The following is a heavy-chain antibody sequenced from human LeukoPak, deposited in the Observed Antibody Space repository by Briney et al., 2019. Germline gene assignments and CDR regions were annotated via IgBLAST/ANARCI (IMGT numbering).Heavy chain of an antibody. Sequence: GGSLRLSCAAFGFTVSSSYMSWVRRAPGKGLEWVSVIQSGGSTYYADSVKGRFTISRDNSKNTLYLQMNSLRADDTAVFQSENGIRDNWYDPWGQGTLVTVSS. CDR2: IQSGGST. D-gene: IGHD2-21*01. CDR3: ENGIRDNWYDP. V-gene: IGHV3-66*01. J-gene: IGHJ5*02. CDR1: GFTVSSSY.